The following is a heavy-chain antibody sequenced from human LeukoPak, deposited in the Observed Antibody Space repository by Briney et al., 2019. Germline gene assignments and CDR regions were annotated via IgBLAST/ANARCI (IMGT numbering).Heavy chain of an antibody. V-gene: IGHV3-74*01. CDR3: ARGGGNDYGDY. J-gene: IGHJ4*02. CDR2: INSDGSST. Sequence: GGSLRLSCAASGFTFSSYWMHWVRQAPGKGLVWVSRINSDGSSTSYADSVKGRFTISRDNAKNTLYLQMNSLRAEDTAVYYCARGGGNDYGDYWSQGTLVTVSS. CDR1: GFTFSSYW.